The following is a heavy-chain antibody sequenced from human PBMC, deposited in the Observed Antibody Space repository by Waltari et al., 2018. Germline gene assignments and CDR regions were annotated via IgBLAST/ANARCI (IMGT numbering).Heavy chain of an antibody. V-gene: IGHV4-61*09. CDR2: PYTSGST. D-gene: IGHD3-22*01. Sequence: QVQLQESGPGLVKPSQTLSLTCTVPGGSIRSGSYYWPWFRQPAGKGLEWIGYPYTSGSTNYNPSLKSRVTISVDTSKNQFSLKLSSVTAADTAVYYCARGPYYYDSSGYDYWGQGTLVTVSS. CDR1: GGSIRSGSYY. CDR3: ARGPYYYDSSGYDY. J-gene: IGHJ4*02.